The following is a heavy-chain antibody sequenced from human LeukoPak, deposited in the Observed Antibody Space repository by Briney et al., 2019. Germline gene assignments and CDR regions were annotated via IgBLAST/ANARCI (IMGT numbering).Heavy chain of an antibody. V-gene: IGHV3-43*02. J-gene: IGHJ5*02. Sequence: TGGSLRLSCAASGFTFDDYAMHWVRQVPGKGLEWVSLISGDGGSTYYADSVKGRFTISRDNSKNSLYLQMTSLGTEDTALYYCAKSVTTLTPVRFDPWGQGTLVTVSS. CDR1: GFTFDDYA. D-gene: IGHD4-17*01. CDR2: ISGDGGST. CDR3: AKSVTTLTPVRFDP.